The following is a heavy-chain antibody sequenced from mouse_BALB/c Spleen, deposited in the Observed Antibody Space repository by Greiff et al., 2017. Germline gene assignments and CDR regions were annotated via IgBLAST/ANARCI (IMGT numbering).Heavy chain of an antibody. V-gene: IGHV2-9*02. Sequence: QVQLKESGPGLVAPSQSLSITCTVSGFSLTSYGVHWVRQPPGKGLEWLGVIWAGGSTNYNSALMSRLSISKDNSKSQVFLKMNSLQTYDTAMYYCARERRYFDVWGAGTTVTVSS. CDR2: IWAGGST. CDR3: ARERRYFDV. J-gene: IGHJ1*01. CDR1: GFSLTSYG.